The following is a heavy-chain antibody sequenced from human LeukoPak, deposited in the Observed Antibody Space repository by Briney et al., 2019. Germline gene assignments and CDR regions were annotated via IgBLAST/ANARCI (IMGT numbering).Heavy chain of an antibody. Sequence: QSGGSLRLSCAASGFTFSDHYMDWVRQAPGKGLEWVGRTRNKVNSYTTEYAASVKGRFTISRDDSKNSLYLQMNSLKTEDTAVYYCARSGSYRPPEYWGQGTLVTVSS. CDR1: GFTFSDHY. D-gene: IGHD6-19*01. CDR2: TRNKVNSYTT. J-gene: IGHJ4*02. V-gene: IGHV3-72*01. CDR3: ARSGSYRPPEY.